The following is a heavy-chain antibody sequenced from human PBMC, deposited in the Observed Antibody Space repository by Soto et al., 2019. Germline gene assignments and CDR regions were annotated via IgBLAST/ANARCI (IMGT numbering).Heavy chain of an antibody. Sequence: WGSLRLSCAASGFTLISYAMIFFRHSPFKGLEWVSTFSGTGGYTYYADSVKGRFTISRDDSKNTLFLHMNSLRAADTAVYYCARGQRALITYGPFDPWGQGTLVTVSS. CDR3: ARGQRALITYGPFDP. CDR1: GFTLISYA. D-gene: IGHD4-17*01. V-gene: IGHV3-23*01. CDR2: FSGTGGYT. J-gene: IGHJ5*02.